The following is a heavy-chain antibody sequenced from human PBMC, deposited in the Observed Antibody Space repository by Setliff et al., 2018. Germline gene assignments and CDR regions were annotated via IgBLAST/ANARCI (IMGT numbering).Heavy chain of an antibody. CDR1: GGSFSSYA. CDR2: IIPVLDTT. J-gene: IGHJ6*02. Sequence: VASVKVSCKVSGGSFSSYAISWVRQAPGQGPEWLGRIIPVLDTTDYSPKFQDRLTITADEPSRTVNMELHSLRSEDTAVYYCARGKMDVVAVAGKYCVMDVWGQGTTVTVSS. V-gene: IGHV1-69*11. CDR3: ARGKMDVVAVAGKYCVMDV. D-gene: IGHD6-19*01.